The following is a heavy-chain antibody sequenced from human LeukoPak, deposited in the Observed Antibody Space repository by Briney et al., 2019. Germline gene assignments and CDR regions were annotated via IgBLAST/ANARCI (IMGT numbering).Heavy chain of an antibody. CDR2: IYHNGSI. CDR3: ARCNSDYYYYYMDV. D-gene: IGHD4-23*01. V-gene: IGHV4-38-2*02. J-gene: IGHJ6*03. Sequence: SETLSLTCTVSGYSISSGYYWGWIRRPPGKGLEWIGSIYHNGSIYYNPSLKSRVTISVDTSKNQFSLKLSSVTAADTAVYYCARCNSDYYYYYMDVWGKGTTVTISS. CDR1: GYSISSGYY.